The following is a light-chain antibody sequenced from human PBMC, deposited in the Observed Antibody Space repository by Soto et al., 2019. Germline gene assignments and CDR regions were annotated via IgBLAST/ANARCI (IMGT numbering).Light chain of an antibody. Sequence: DIQMTQSPSSLSASVGDRVPITCRASQNINTYLTWYQQKPGKAPKLLIYAASTLQSGVPSRFSGSGSGTDFTLIISSLEPEDLATYYCQQTYATPLTFGGGTKVELK. CDR2: AAS. CDR1: QNINTY. J-gene: IGKJ4*01. V-gene: IGKV1-39*01. CDR3: QQTYATPLT.